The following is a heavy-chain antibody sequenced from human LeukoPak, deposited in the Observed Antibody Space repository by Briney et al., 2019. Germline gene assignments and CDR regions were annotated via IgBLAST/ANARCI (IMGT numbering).Heavy chain of an antibody. Sequence: PSETLSLTCTVSGGSISSYYWSWIRQPPGKGLEWIGTIYYSGSTYYNPSLKSRVTISLDTSKNQFSLWLSSVTAADTAVYYCASFYYESSGNYYVPFDYWGQGTLVTVSS. V-gene: IGHV4-59*04. CDR3: ASFYYESSGNYYVPFDY. D-gene: IGHD3-22*01. CDR2: IYYSGST. CDR1: GGSISSYY. J-gene: IGHJ4*02.